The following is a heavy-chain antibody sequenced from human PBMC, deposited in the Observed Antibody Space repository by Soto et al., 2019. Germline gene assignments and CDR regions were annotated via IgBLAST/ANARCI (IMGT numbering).Heavy chain of an antibody. CDR2: IFSNDEK. J-gene: IGHJ3*02. CDR3: ATSIAARPGALDI. D-gene: IGHD6-6*01. Sequence: QVTLKESGPVLVKPTETLTLTCTVSGFSLSNARMGVSWIRQPPGKALEWLAHIFSNDEKSYSTSLKSRLTSSKDTSKSQVVSTRTNMDPVDTATYYCATSIAARPGALDIRGKGTMVTVSS. V-gene: IGHV2-26*01. CDR1: GFSLSNARMG.